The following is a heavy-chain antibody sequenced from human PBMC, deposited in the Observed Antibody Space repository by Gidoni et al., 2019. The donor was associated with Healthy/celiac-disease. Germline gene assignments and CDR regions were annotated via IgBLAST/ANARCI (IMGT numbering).Heavy chain of an antibody. J-gene: IGHJ4*02. V-gene: IGHV6-1*01. CDR3: ARDPNITIFGVVITYYFDY. D-gene: IGHD3-3*01. CDR2: YRSKWYN. Sequence: YRSKWYNDYAVSVKSRITINPDTSKNQFSLQLNSVTPEDTAVYYCARDPNITIFGVVITYYFDYWGQGTLVTVSS.